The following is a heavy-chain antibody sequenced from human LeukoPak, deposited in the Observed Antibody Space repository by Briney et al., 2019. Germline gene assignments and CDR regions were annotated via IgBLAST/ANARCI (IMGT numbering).Heavy chain of an antibody. CDR2: ISAYNGNT. CDR1: GYTFTSYG. J-gene: IGHJ6*02. CDR3: ARLGYCSGGSCKKEYYYYYGMDV. V-gene: IGHV1-18*01. D-gene: IGHD2-15*01. Sequence: PGASVKVSCKASGYTFTSYGISWVRQAPGQGLEWMGWISAYNGNTNYAQKLQGRVTMTTDTSTSTAYMELRSVRSDDTAVYYCARLGYCSGGSCKKEYYYYYGMDVWGQGTTVTVSS.